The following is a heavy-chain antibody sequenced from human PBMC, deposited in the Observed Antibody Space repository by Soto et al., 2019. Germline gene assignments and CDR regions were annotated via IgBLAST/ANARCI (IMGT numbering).Heavy chain of an antibody. Sequence: EVQLVESGGGLVQPGGSLRVSCAASGFTVTSNYMSWVRQAPGKGLEWVSVIYRGGDTYYTDSVQGRFTISRDNSKNMFYLQMNSLRAEDTAVYYCARGVPLDDWGQGTLVTVSS. CDR1: GFTVTSNY. V-gene: IGHV3-66*01. CDR2: IYRGGDT. D-gene: IGHD2-8*01. CDR3: ARGVPLDD. J-gene: IGHJ4*02.